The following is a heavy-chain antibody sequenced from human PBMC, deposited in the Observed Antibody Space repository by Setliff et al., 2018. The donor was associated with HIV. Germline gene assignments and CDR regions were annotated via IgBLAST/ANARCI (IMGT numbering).Heavy chain of an antibody. CDR2: IHPNRGGT. Sequence: ASVKVSCKASGYTFSDYFIHWVRQAPGQGLEWMGWIHPNRGGTNYAQKFQGRVTMTRDTSIATAYMELSRLSSDDTAVYYCARVFGVKQAFDNWGQGTLVTVSS. CDR3: ARVFGVKQAFDN. D-gene: IGHD3-10*02. V-gene: IGHV1-2*02. CDR1: GYTFSDYF. J-gene: IGHJ4*02.